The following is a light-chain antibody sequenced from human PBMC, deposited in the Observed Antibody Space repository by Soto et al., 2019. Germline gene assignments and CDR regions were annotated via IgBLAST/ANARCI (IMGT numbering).Light chain of an antibody. Sequence: QSALTHPASVSGSPGQSITISCTGTSSDVGGYNYVSWYQQHPGKAPKLMIYDVSNRPSGVSTRFSGSKSGNTASLTISGLQAEDEAEYYCSSYTSSSTLVVFGGGTKVTVL. CDR1: SSDVGGYNY. J-gene: IGLJ2*01. CDR3: SSYTSSSTLVV. CDR2: DVS. V-gene: IGLV2-14*01.